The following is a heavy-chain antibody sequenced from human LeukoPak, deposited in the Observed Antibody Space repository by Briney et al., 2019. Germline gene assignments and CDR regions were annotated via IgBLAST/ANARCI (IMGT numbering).Heavy chain of an antibody. CDR3: ARPGVTSAFDI. D-gene: IGHD2-21*02. CDR1: GFTFSSYS. CDR2: ISSSSSYI. J-gene: IGHJ3*02. V-gene: IGHV3-21*01. Sequence: PGGSLGLSCAASGFTFSSYSMNWVRQAPGKGLEWVSSISSSSSYIYYADPVKGRFTISRDNAKNSLYLQMNSLRAEDTAVYYCARPGVTSAFDIWGQGTMVTVSS.